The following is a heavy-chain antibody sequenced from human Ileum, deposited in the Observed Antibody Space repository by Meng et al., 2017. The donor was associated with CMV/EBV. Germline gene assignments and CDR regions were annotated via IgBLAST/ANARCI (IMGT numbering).Heavy chain of an antibody. CDR2: IYFGGST. V-gene: IGHV4-4*07. Sequence: LQDSGPGRVRPSETLSLTCTVSGGSIKDYYWSWIRQPAGKGLGWIGRIYFGGSTNYNPSLKSRVTMSIDTPKNQFSLRLTSVTAADSAVYYCARGPGGFGDFDFDYWGQGSLVTVSS. CDR3: ARGPGGFGDFDFDY. J-gene: IGHJ4*02. D-gene: IGHD3-16*01. CDR1: GGSIKDYY.